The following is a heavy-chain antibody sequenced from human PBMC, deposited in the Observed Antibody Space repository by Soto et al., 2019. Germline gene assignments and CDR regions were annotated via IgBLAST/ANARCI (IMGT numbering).Heavy chain of an antibody. D-gene: IGHD6-13*01. Sequence: XATLSLTCAVSGGSVSSGSYYWSWIRQPPGKGLEWIGYIYYSGSTNYNPSLKSRVTISVDTSKNQFSLKLSSVTAADTAVYYCARGGSSWYPLGMDVWGQGTTVTAP. V-gene: IGHV4-61*01. CDR2: IYYSGST. J-gene: IGHJ6*02. CDR1: GGSVSSGSYY. CDR3: ARGGSSWYPLGMDV.